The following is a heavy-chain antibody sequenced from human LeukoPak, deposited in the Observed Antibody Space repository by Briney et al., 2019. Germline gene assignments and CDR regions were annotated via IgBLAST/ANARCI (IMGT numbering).Heavy chain of an antibody. J-gene: IGHJ4*02. V-gene: IGHV1-2*02. Sequence: ASVKVSCKASGYTFTGYFMHWVRQVPGHGVEWMAYINPNTGDTHYAQTFQGRVVFTRDTSSRTAYIELSRLTSDDTAVYYCARETTCGYTSCSHDYWGQGTLVTVSS. CDR1: GYTFTGYF. CDR3: ARETTCGYTSCSHDY. D-gene: IGHD2-2*01. CDR2: INPNTGDT.